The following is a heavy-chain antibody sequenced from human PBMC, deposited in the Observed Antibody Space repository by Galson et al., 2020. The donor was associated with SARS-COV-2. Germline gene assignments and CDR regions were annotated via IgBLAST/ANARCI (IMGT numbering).Heavy chain of an antibody. J-gene: IGHJ4*02. CDR3: ERGRYPRADGILLWMYRIASSGVFDS. D-gene: IGHD6-13*01. V-gene: IGHV4-34*01. Sequence: SQTLSLTCAVYGGTFSGYYWNWIRQSPGKGLEWIGEINDGGRTNYNPSLESRVGISVDTSKKQFSLKLSSVTAADTAVYHCERGRYPRADGILLWMYRIASSGVFDSWSQGTRVTVSS. CDR2: INDGGRT. CDR1: GGTFSGYY.